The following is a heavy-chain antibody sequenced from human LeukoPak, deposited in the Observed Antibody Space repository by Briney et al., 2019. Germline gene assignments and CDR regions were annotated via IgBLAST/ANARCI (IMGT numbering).Heavy chain of an antibody. CDR2: IYSGGDT. Sequence: GSLRLSCAASGFTVSSNCMSWVRQAPGKGLEWVSVIYSGGDTYYADSVKGRFTISRDNSKNTVSLQMTSLRAEDTAVYYCARDNSGYTTGWYSAFDVWGQGTMVTVSS. J-gene: IGHJ3*01. V-gene: IGHV3-53*01. CDR1: GFTVSSNC. CDR3: ARDNSGYTTGWYSAFDV. D-gene: IGHD5-18*01.